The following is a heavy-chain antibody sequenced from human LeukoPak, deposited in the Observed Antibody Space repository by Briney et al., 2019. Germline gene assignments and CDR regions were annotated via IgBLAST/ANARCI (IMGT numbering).Heavy chain of an antibody. D-gene: IGHD3-10*01. CDR3: AKHSLMVRGGIDY. Sequence: GGSLRLSCAASGFTFSSYAMSWARQAPGKGLEWVSAISGSGGSTYYADSVKGRFTISRDNSKNTLYLQMNSLRAEDTAVYYCAKHSLMVRGGIDYWGQGTLVTVSS. CDR1: GFTFSSYA. CDR2: ISGSGGST. V-gene: IGHV3-23*01. J-gene: IGHJ4*02.